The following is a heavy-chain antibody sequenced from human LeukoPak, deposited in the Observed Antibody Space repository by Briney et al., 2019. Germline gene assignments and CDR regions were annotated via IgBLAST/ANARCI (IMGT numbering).Heavy chain of an antibody. J-gene: IGHJ5*02. V-gene: IGHV4-59*01. CDR3: ARAGDSSSSGGFDP. CDR2: IYYSGST. Sequence: KSSETLSLTCTVSGGSISSYYWSWIRQPPGKGLEWIGYIYYSGSTNYNPSLKSRVTISVDTSKNQFSLKLSSVTAADTAVCYCARAGDSSSSGGFDPWGQGTLVTVSS. CDR1: GGSISSYY. D-gene: IGHD6-6*01.